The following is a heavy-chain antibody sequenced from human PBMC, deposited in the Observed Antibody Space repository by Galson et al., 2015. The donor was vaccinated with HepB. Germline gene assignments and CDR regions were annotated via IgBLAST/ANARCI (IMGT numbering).Heavy chain of an antibody. CDR1: GFTFSDYY. CDR2: ISSSGSTI. J-gene: IGHJ4*02. D-gene: IGHD3-22*01. CDR3: ARDRVYYDSSGFAGG. V-gene: IGHV3-11*01. Sequence: SLRLSCAASGFTFSDYYMSWIRQAPGKGLEWVSYISSSGSTIYYADSVKGRFTISRDNAKNSLYLQMNSLRAEDTAVYYCARDRVYYDSSGFAGGWGQGTLVTVSS.